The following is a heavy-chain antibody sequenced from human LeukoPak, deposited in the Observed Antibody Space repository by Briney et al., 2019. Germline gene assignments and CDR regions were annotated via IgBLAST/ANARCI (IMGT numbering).Heavy chain of an antibody. CDR3: AGDSGSSGWYEDG. V-gene: IGHV3-53*01. D-gene: IGHD6-19*01. CDR2: IYSGGST. CDR1: GFTFSSNY. J-gene: IGHJ4*02. Sequence: GGSLRLSCAASGFTFSSNYMSWVRQAPGKGLEWVSVIYSGGSTYYADSVKGRFTISRNNSNNTLYLQMNSLRAEDTAVYYCAGDSGSSGWYEDGWGEGSLVTVSS.